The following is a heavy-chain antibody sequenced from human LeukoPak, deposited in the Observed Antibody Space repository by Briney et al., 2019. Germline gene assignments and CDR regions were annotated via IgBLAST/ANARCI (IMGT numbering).Heavy chain of an antibody. Sequence: PSETLSLTCAVYGGSFSGYYWSWIRQPPGKGLEWIGEINHSGSTNYNPSLKSRVTISVHTSKNQFSLKLNSVTAADTAVYYCARALGRELLIRWEYYYYGMDVWGQGTTVTVPS. CDR3: ARALGRELLIRWEYYYYGMDV. CDR1: GGSFSGYY. CDR2: INHSGST. D-gene: IGHD1-26*01. J-gene: IGHJ6*02. V-gene: IGHV4-34*01.